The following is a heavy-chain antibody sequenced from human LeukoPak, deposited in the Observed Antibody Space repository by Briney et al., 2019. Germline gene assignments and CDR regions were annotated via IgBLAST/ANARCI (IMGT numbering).Heavy chain of an antibody. V-gene: IGHV1-8*01. CDR1: GYTFTSDD. CDR2: MNPNSGNT. J-gene: IGHJ4*02. D-gene: IGHD1-7*01. Sequence: ASVKVSCKXSGYTFTSDDINWVRQATGQGLEWMGWMNPNSGNTGYAQKFQGRVTMTRNTSISTAYMELSSLRSEDTAVYYCARAPSITGTTPPGYWGQGTLVTVSS. CDR3: ARAPSITGTTPPGY.